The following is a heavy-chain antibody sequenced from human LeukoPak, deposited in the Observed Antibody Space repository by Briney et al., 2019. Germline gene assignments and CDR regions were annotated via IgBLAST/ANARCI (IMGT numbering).Heavy chain of an antibody. J-gene: IGHJ6*03. CDR2: IIPILGIA. CDR3: ASAPYMDV. CDR1: GGTFSSYT. Sequence: SVKVSCKASGGTFSSYTISWVRQAPGQGLEWMGRIIPILGIANYAQKFQGRVTITADKSTNTAYMELSSLRTEDTAVYYCASAPYMDVWGKGTTVTVSS. V-gene: IGHV1-69*02.